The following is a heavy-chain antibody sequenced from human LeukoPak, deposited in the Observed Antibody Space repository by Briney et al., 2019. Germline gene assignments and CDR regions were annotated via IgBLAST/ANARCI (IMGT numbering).Heavy chain of an antibody. D-gene: IGHD1-26*01. CDR2: IYYSGST. CDR1: GGSISSGGYY. V-gene: IGHV4-31*03. J-gene: IGHJ4*02. CDR3: ATPKRYSGSYYLSD. Sequence: SETLSLTCTVSGGSISSGGYYWSWIRQHPGKGLEWIGYIYYSGSTYYNPSLKSRVTISVDTSKNQFSLKLSSVTAADTAVYYCATPKRYSGSYYLSDWGQGTLVTVSS.